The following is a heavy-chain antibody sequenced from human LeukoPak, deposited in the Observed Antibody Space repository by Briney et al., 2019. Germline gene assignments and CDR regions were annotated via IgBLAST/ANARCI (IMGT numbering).Heavy chain of an antibody. Sequence: SVKVSCKASGGTFSSYAISWVRQAPGQGLEWMGGIIPIFGTANYAQKFQGRVTITADESTSTAYMELSSLRSEDTAVYYCAKDGDCGGDCYGLRWNWYFDLWGRGTLVTVSS. J-gene: IGHJ2*01. V-gene: IGHV1-69*13. D-gene: IGHD2-21*02. CDR1: GGTFSSYA. CDR3: AKDGDCGGDCYGLRWNWYFDL. CDR2: IIPIFGTA.